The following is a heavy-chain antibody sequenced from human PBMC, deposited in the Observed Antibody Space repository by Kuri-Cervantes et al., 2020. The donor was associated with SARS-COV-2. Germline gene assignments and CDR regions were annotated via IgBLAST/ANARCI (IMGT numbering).Heavy chain of an antibody. J-gene: IGHJ5*02. CDR3: ARDSRQLFYGRGGWFDP. CDR1: GGTFSRYA. Sequence: SVKVSCKASGGTFSRYALNWVRQAPGQGLEWMGGIIPIFATSNYAQKFQGRVTITADESTSTAYMELSSLRSEDTAVYYCARDSRQLFYGRGGWFDPWGQGTLVTVSS. CDR2: IIPIFATS. V-gene: IGHV1-69*13. D-gene: IGHD2/OR15-2a*01.